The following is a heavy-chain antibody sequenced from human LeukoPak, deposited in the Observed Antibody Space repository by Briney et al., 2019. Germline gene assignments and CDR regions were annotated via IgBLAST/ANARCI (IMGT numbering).Heavy chain of an antibody. V-gene: IGHV1-2*02. Sequence: ASVKVSCKASGYTFTSYDINWVRQATGQGLEWMGWINPNSGGTNYAQKFQGRVTMTRDTSISTAYMELSRLRSDDTAVYYCARGDPVQLERRRTSPNANWFDPWGQGTLVTVSS. CDR2: INPNSGGT. D-gene: IGHD1-1*01. CDR1: GYTFTSYD. J-gene: IGHJ5*02. CDR3: ARGDPVQLERRRTSPNANWFDP.